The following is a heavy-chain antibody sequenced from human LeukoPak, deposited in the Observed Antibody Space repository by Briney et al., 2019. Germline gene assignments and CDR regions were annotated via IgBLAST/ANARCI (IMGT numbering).Heavy chain of an antibody. Sequence: PGGSLRLSCAASGFTFSRYWMSWVRQAPGKGLEWLANIKEDGSEKYYVDSVKGRFTISRDNAKNSLYLQMNSLRAEDTAVYYCTRDGTTYYYDSSGYSALDYWGQGTLVTVSS. CDR3: TRDGTTYYYDSSGYSALDY. D-gene: IGHD3-22*01. CDR2: IKEDGSEK. CDR1: GFTFSRYW. J-gene: IGHJ4*02. V-gene: IGHV3-7*01.